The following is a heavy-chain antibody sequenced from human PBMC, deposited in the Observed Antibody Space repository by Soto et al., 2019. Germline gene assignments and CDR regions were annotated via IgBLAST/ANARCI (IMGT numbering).Heavy chain of an antibody. CDR3: ARDNWNTV. J-gene: IGHJ3*01. CDR2: ISYDGSNK. D-gene: IGHD1-20*01. CDR1: GFTFSSYA. V-gene: IGHV3-30-3*01. Sequence: GGSLRLSCAASGFTFSSYAMHWVRQAPGKGLEWVAVISYDGSNKYYADSVKGRFTISRDNAKNMLYLQMNSLRAEDTAVYYCARDNWNTVWGQGTMVTVSS.